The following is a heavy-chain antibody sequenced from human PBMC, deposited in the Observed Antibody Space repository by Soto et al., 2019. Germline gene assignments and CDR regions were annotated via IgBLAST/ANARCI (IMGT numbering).Heavy chain of an antibody. D-gene: IGHD3-10*01. J-gene: IGHJ3*02. CDR2: MNPNSGNT. Sequence: GASVKVSCKASGYTFTSYDINWVRQATGQGLEWMGWMNPNSGNTGYAQKFQGRVTMTRNTSISTAYMELSSLRSEDTAVYYCARVAYYYGSGSYLAFDIWGQGTMVTVSS. V-gene: IGHV1-8*01. CDR3: ARVAYYYGSGSYLAFDI. CDR1: GYTFTSYD.